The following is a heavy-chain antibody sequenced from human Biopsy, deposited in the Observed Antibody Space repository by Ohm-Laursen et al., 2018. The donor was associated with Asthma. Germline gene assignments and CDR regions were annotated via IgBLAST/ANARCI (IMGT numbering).Heavy chain of an antibody. CDR2: IYYSGRT. V-gene: IGHV4-39*02. J-gene: IGHJ2*01. CDR3: ARAVSSSSYWYFDL. Sequence: SETLSLICIVSGDAMSTSGSYWGWIRQSPGKGLEWIGSIYYSGRTYYNPSLESRVTISADTPKNHFSLKQPSVTAADTAVYYCARAVSSSSYWYFDLWGRGDLVTVSS. D-gene: IGHD6-6*01. CDR1: GDAMSTSGSY.